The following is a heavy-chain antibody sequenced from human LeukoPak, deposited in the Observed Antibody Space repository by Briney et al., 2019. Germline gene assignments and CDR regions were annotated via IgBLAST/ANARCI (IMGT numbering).Heavy chain of an antibody. V-gene: IGHV3-23*01. CDR3: AKDRSCTGSSCNVGS. CDR1: GFTFSSYW. Sequence: TGGSLRLSCAASGFTFSSYWMHWVRQAPGKGLEWVSAISGSGGSTYYADSVKGRFTISRDNSKNTLFLQMNSLRAEDTAVYYCAKDRSCTGSSCNVGSWGQGTMVTVSS. CDR2: ISGSGGST. D-gene: IGHD2-2*01. J-gene: IGHJ3*01.